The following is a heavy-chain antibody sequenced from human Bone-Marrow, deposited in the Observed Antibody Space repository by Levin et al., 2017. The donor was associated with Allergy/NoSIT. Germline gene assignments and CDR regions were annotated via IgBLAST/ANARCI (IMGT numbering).Heavy chain of an antibody. V-gene: IGHV3-48*01. Sequence: SCAASGFTLSNYHMDWVRQAPGKGLEWVSYISARNEAIYYSDSVRGRFTISRDNAKNSLYLEMSSLRAEDTAVYYCARDSGTAYSMDVWGQGTTVTISS. D-gene: IGHD3-10*01. CDR3: ARDSGTAYSMDV. J-gene: IGHJ6*02. CDR1: GFTLSNYH. CDR2: ISARNEAI.